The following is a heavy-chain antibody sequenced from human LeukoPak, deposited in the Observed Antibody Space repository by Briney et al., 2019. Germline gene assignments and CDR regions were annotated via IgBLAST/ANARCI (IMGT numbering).Heavy chain of an antibody. CDR1: AFTFSSYV. J-gene: IGHJ4*02. CDR3: AKEIWPTVTIPGRTYFDY. V-gene: IGHV3-30*02. Sequence: GGPLRLSCAASAFTFSSYVMHWVRQAPGKGVEWVAFIRYDGINQYYADPVEGRISISRDNSKNTLYLQMNSLRAEDTAVYYCAKEIWPTVTIPGRTYFDYWGQGTLVTVSS. CDR2: IRYDGINQ. D-gene: IGHD4-17*01.